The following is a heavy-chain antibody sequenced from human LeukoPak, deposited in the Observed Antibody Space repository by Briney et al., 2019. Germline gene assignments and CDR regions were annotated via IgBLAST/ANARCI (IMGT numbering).Heavy chain of an antibody. CDR2: IYYSGST. Sequence: SETLSLTCSVSGGSISSYYWSWIRQPPGKRLEWIGYIYYSGSTNYNPSLKSRVTISVDTSKNQFSLKLSSVTAADTAVYYCASSVWGSRFDYWGQGTLVTVPS. V-gene: IGHV4-59*01. CDR1: GGSISSYY. D-gene: IGHD3-16*01. J-gene: IGHJ4*02. CDR3: ASSVWGSRFDY.